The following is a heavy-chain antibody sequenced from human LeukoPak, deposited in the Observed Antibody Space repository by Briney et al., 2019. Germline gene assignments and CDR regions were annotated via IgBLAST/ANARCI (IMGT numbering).Heavy chain of an antibody. Sequence: ASVKVSCKASGYTFTNFIINWVRQAPGQGLEWMGWISAYNDNTSYAQMFQDRVTMSTDTSTSTAYMELRSLRFDDTAVYYCARDRLGYYDSSGYYFYFDYWGQGTLVTVSS. CDR1: GYTFTNFI. CDR2: ISAYNDNT. V-gene: IGHV1-18*01. D-gene: IGHD3-22*01. CDR3: ARDRLGYYDSSGYYFYFDY. J-gene: IGHJ4*02.